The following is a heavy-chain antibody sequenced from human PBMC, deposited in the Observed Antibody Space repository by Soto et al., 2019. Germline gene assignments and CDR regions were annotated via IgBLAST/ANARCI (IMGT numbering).Heavy chain of an antibody. V-gene: IGHV5-10-1*01. J-gene: IGHJ6*02. CDR1: GDRFTRYW. D-gene: IGHD2-2*01. CDR2: IDPSDSYT. Sequence: GASLQIYCKGSGDRFTRYWSCWVRQMNGKGLEWMGRIDPSDSYTNYSPSFQGHVTISADKSISTAYLQWSSLKASDTAMYYCAIPRHHLLHLCMDVRGPGTTVTVSS. CDR3: AIPRHHLLHLCMDV.